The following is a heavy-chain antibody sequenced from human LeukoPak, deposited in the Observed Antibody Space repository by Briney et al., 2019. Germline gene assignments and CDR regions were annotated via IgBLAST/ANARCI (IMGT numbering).Heavy chain of an antibody. J-gene: IGHJ4*02. V-gene: IGHV3-30*02. D-gene: IGHD3-10*01. CDR1: GFTFSSCG. Sequence: GGSLRLSCAASGFTFSSCGMHWVRQAPGKGLEWVAFIRYDGSNKYYADSVKGRFTISRDNSKNTLYLQMNSLRAEDTAVYYCARVTYGSGTYGAFDYWGQGTLVTVSS. CDR3: ARVTYGSGTYGAFDY. CDR2: IRYDGSNK.